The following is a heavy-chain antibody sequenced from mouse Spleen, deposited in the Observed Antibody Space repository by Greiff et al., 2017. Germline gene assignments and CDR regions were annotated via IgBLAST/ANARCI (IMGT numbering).Heavy chain of an antibody. CDR2: ISSGGGNT. J-gene: IGHJ1*01. Sequence: EVKVEESGGGLVKLGGSLKLSCAASGFTSSSYAMSWVRQTPEKRLEWVATISSGGGNTYYPDSVKGRFTLSRDNAKTTLYLQMSSLKSDDTARDYCARRGGVSSPYWYFDVWGAGTTVTGSS. CDR1: GFTSSSYA. CDR3: ARRGGVSSPYWYFDV. D-gene: IGHD1-1*01. V-gene: IGHV5-9*04.